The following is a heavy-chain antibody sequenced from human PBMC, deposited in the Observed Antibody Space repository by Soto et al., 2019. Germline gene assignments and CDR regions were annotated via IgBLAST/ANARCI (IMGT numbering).Heavy chain of an antibody. CDR2: INHSGST. CDR3: ARGRLVGVAARPYYYYGMDV. V-gene: IGHV4-34*01. J-gene: IGHJ6*02. CDR1: GGSFSGYY. D-gene: IGHD2-15*01. Sequence: QVQLQQWGAGLLKPSETLSLTCAVYGGSFSGYYWSWIRQPPGKGLEWIGEINHSGSTNYNPSLKSRVTISVDTSKNQFSLKLSSVTAADTAVYYCARGRLVGVAARPYYYYGMDVWGQGTTVTVSS.